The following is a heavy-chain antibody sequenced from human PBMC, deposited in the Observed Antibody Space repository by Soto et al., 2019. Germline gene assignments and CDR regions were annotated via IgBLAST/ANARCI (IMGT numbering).Heavy chain of an antibody. V-gene: IGHV3-23*01. CDR1: GFTFSSYA. J-gene: IGHJ4*02. D-gene: IGHD3-3*01. CDR2: ISGSGGST. Sequence: GGSLRLSCAASGFTFSSYAMSWVRQAPGKGLEWVSAISGSGGSTYYEDSVKGRFTISRDKSKNTLYLQMNSLRAEDTAVYYCATSGDFWSGYYPHPFDYWGQGTLVTVSS. CDR3: ATSGDFWSGYYPHPFDY.